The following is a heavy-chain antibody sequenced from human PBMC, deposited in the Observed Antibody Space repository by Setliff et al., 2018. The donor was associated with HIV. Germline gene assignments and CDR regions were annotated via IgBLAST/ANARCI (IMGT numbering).Heavy chain of an antibody. CDR1: GGSISSSTYY. V-gene: IGHV4-39*07. Sequence: SETLSLTCSVSGGSISSSTYYWGWIRQPPGQGLEWIGSIYHSGFTYHNPSLKSRVTISVDTSKNQFSLKLSSVTAADTAVYYCAVRGRPYYYGSGSYYYFDYWGQGTLVTVSS. CDR3: AVRGRPYYYGSGSYYYFDY. D-gene: IGHD3-10*01. J-gene: IGHJ4*02. CDR2: IYHSGFT.